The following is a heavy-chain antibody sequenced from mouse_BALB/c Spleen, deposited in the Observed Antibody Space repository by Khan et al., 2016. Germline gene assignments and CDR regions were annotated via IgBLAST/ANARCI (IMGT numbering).Heavy chain of an antibody. CDR2: ISHSGDS. J-gene: IGHJ3*01. CDR3: ATWDYYGSAFAY. V-gene: IGHV3-8*02. CDR1: GDSITSGH. D-gene: IGHD1-2*01. Sequence: EVQLQESGPSLAKPSQTLSLTCSVTGDSITSGHWNWIRKFPGNKFDFMGYISHSGDSYYNPSLKSRISITRDTSKNQYYPQLNSVTTEDTATYYGATWDYYGSAFAYWGQGTLVTVSA.